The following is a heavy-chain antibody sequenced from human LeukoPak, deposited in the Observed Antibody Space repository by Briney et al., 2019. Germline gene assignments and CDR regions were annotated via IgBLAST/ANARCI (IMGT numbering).Heavy chain of an antibody. V-gene: IGHV3-9*01. CDR3: VKDSAYYGSGSYYNS. Sequence: PGGSLRLSCAASGFTFDDHAMHWVRQPPGKGLECVSGISWNSDSINYADSVRGRFTISRDNAKNSLYLQMNSLRAEDTALYYCVKDSAYYGSGSYYNSWGQGTLVTVSS. CDR1: GFTFDDHA. CDR2: ISWNSDSI. J-gene: IGHJ4*02. D-gene: IGHD3-10*01.